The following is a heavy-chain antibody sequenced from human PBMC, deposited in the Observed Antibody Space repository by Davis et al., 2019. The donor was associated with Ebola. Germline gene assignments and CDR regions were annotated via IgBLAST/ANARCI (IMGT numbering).Heavy chain of an antibody. CDR1: GFTFRNHV. V-gene: IGHV3-23*01. CDR3: AKQMSPPQLAFDY. J-gene: IGHJ4*02. Sequence: PGGSLRLSCAASGFTFRNHVLSWVRQTPGKGLEWVSAVSGNDDSTYYADSVKGRFTISRDKSKNTLYLQMNSLRADDTAVYYCAKQMSPPQLAFDYWGQGALVTV. CDR2: VSGNDDST. D-gene: IGHD6-6*01.